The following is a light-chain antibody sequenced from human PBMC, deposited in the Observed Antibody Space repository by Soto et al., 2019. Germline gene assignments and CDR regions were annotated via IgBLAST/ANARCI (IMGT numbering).Light chain of an antibody. CDR3: QSYDSSRSGYV. J-gene: IGLJ1*01. Sequence: QSVLTQPPSVSGAPGQRVTISCTGSSSNIGAGYDVHWYQQLPGTAPKLLIYGNGNRPSGVPDRFSGSKSGTSASLAITGLQAEEEADYYCQSYDSSRSGYVFGTGNKVTVL. V-gene: IGLV1-40*01. CDR2: GNG. CDR1: SSNIGAGYD.